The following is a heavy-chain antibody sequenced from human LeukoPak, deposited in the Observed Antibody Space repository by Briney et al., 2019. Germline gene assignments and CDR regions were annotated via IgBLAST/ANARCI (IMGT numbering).Heavy chain of an antibody. CDR2: INHSGST. Sequence: SETLSLTCAVYGGSLSGYNWSWIRQPPGKGREWIGEINHSGSTNYNPSLKSRVTISVDTSKNQFSLRLSSVTAADTAVYYCARPYYYDTSAYYYYFHYWGQGTLVTVSS. V-gene: IGHV4-34*01. J-gene: IGHJ4*02. CDR1: GGSLSGYN. CDR3: ARPYYYDTSAYYYYFHY. D-gene: IGHD3-22*01.